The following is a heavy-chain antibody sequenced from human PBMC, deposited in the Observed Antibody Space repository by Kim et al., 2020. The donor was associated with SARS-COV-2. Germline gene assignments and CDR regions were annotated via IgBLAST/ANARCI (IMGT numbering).Heavy chain of an antibody. CDR2: TYYRSKWYN. V-gene: IGHV6-1*01. CDR3: ARDQGYCSSTSCRDYYYYYGMDV. D-gene: IGHD2-2*01. CDR1: GDSVSSNSAA. Sequence: SQTLSLTCAISGDSVSSNSAAWNWIRQSPSRGLEWLGRTYYRSKWYNDYAVSVKSRITINPDTSKNQFSLQLNSVTPEDTAVYYCARDQGYCSSTSCRDYYYYYGMDVWGQGTTVTVSS. J-gene: IGHJ6*02.